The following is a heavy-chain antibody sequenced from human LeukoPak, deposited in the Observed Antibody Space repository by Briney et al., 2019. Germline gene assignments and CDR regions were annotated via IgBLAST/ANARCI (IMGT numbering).Heavy chain of an antibody. CDR2: INHSGST. D-gene: IGHD2-15*01. CDR3: ASVVVVAATTMGEV. CDR1: GGSFNGYY. J-gene: IGHJ4*02. Sequence: SETLSLTCAVYGGSFNGYYWSWVRQPPGKGLEWIGEINHSGSTNYNPSLKSRVTISVDTSKNQFSLKLSSETAADTAVYYCASVVVVAATTMGEVWGQGTLVTVSS. V-gene: IGHV4-34*01.